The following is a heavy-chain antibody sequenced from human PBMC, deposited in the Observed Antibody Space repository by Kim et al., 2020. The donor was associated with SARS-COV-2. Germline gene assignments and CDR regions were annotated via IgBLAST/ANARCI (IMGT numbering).Heavy chain of an antibody. V-gene: IGHV4-39*01. CDR2: IHYNGDT. Sequence: SETLSLTCTVSDASITSGTYYWGWIRQPPGGGLQCLGSIHYNGDTDYNPSLGGRVTTSLDMAKHQFFLKLTSVSAADTAVYYCVRLFWSGFSEEKSDIWGRGLMVTLSS. CDR3: VRLFWSGFSEEKSDI. CDR1: DASITSGTYY. D-gene: IGHD3-3*01. J-gene: IGHJ3*02.